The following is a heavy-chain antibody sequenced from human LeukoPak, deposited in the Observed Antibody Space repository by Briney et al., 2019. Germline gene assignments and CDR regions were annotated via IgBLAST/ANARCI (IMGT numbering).Heavy chain of an antibody. J-gene: IGHJ4*02. D-gene: IGHD2-8*01. V-gene: IGHV4-61*01. CDR3: ARGRQYGY. CDR1: GGSVSSGSYY. Sequence: SETLSLTCTVSGGSVSSGSYYWSWIRQPPGKGLEWIGYIYYSGSTNYNPSLKSRVTISVDTSKNQFSLKLSSVTAADTAVYYCARGRQYGYWGQGTLVTVSS. CDR2: IYYSGST.